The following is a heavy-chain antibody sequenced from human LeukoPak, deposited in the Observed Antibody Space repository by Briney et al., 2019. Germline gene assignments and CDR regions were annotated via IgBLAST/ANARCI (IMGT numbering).Heavy chain of an antibody. J-gene: IGHJ4*02. Sequence: ASVKVSCKASGYTFTGYYMHWVRQAPGQGLEWMGWINPNSGGTNYAQKFQGWVTMTRDTSISTAYMELSSLRSEDTAVYYCARGVAGSGSTPKYWGQGTLVTVSS. CDR2: INPNSGGT. CDR3: ARGVAGSGSTPKY. CDR1: GYTFTGYY. D-gene: IGHD1-26*01. V-gene: IGHV1-2*04.